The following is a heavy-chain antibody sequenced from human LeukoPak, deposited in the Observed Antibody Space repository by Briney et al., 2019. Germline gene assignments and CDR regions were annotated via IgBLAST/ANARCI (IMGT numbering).Heavy chain of an antibody. CDR3: ARGRQYAYYYDNYYGMDV. J-gene: IGHJ6*02. CDR2: MKPNSGNT. V-gene: IGHV1-8*01. Sequence: ASVKVSCKASGYTSTSYDINWVRPATGQGLEWMGWMKPNSGNTGYAQKFQGRVTMTRNTSISTAYMELSSLRSEDTAVYYCARGRQYAYYYDNYYGMDVWGQGTTVSVSS. D-gene: IGHD3-22*01. CDR1: GYTSTSYD.